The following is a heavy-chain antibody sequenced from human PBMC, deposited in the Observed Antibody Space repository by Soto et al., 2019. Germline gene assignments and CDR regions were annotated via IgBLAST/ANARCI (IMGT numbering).Heavy chain of an antibody. J-gene: IGHJ6*02. CDR1: GYTFTSYD. V-gene: IGHV1-8*01. D-gene: IGHD3-10*01. CDR2: MNPNSGNT. Sequence: QVQLVQSGAEVKKPGASVKVSCKASGYTFTSYDINWVRQATGQGLEWMGWMNPNSGNTGYAQKFQGRVTMTRNTSLSRAYMELSRLRSEDTAVYYCARGRRITMVRGVRNYYYGMDVWGQGTTVTVSS. CDR3: ARGRRITMVRGVRNYYYGMDV.